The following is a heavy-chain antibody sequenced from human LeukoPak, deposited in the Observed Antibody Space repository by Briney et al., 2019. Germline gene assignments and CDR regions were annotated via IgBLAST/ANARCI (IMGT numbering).Heavy chain of an antibody. D-gene: IGHD3-10*01. Sequence: PGRSLRLSCAASGFTFDDYAMHWVRQAPGKGLEWVSGISWNSGSIGYADSVKGRFTISRDNAKNSLYLQMNSLRAEDTALYYGAKDSEGGVVAFDIWGQGTMVTVSS. CDR1: GFTFDDYA. CDR3: AKDSEGGVVAFDI. CDR2: ISWNSGSI. J-gene: IGHJ3*02. V-gene: IGHV3-9*01.